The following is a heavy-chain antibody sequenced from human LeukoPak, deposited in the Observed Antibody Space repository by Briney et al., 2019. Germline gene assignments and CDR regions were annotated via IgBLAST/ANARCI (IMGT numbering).Heavy chain of an antibody. CDR2: ISSSSDYV. CDR3: ARDRDTAMVLYYFDY. V-gene: IGHV3-21*01. Sequence: GGSLRLSCAASGFTFSSYSMNWVRQAPGEGLEWVSSISSSSDYVYYADSVKGRFTISRDNAKNSLYLQVNSLRAEDTAVYYCARDRDTAMVLYYFDYWGQGTLVTVSS. CDR1: GFTFSSYS. J-gene: IGHJ4*02. D-gene: IGHD5-18*01.